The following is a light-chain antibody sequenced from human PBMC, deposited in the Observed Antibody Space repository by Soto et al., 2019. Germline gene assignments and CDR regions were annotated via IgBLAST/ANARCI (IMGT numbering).Light chain of an antibody. CDR1: QSVKSH. CDR3: QQRGNWTVT. CDR2: DNT. V-gene: IGKV3-11*01. J-gene: IGKJ4*01. Sequence: EIVLTQSPATLSLSPGEKATLSCRASQSVKSHVAWYQLKPGQSPRLLIFDNTNRATGTPTRFSGSGSGTDFTLTISRLEPEDFAVYYCQQRGNWTVTFGGGTKVEI.